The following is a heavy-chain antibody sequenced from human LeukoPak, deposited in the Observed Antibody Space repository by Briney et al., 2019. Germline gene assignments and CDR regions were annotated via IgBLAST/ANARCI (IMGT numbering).Heavy chain of an antibody. Sequence: GGSLRLSGATYGFTFTSYSMNWVRKAPGKGLEWVSSIGPSGDSIFYADSLKGRTSISRDNAQNSLHLQLSSLRADDTAVYYCARLAGSRPPWYLDLWGRGTLVTVSS. CDR2: IGPSGDSI. J-gene: IGHJ2*01. D-gene: IGHD6-19*01. V-gene: IGHV3-21*04. CDR1: GFTFTSYS. CDR3: ARLAGSRPPWYLDL.